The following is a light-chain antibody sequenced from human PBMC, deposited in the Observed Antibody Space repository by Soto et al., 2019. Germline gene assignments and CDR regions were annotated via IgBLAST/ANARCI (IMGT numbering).Light chain of an antibody. J-gene: IGKJ4*01. CDR3: QQYKKWPT. CDR2: GAS. V-gene: IGKV3-15*01. CDR1: QSVSSSY. Sequence: EIVLTQSPGTLSLSPGERATLSCRASQSVSSSYLAWYQQKPGQAPRLLIYGASTRATGIPARFSGSGSGTEFTLTISSLQSEDFAVYYCQQYKKWPTFGGGTKVDIK.